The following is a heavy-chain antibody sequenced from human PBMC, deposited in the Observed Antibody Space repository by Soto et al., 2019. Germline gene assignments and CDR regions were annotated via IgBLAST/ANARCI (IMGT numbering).Heavy chain of an antibody. Sequence: PSETLCLTCTVSGGSISSYYWSWIRQPPGKGLEWIGYIYYSGSTNYNPSLKSRVTISVDTSKNQFSLKLSSVTAADTAVYYCARLWGYYNDYWGQGTLVTVSS. CDR3: ARLWGYYNDY. CDR2: IYYSGST. V-gene: IGHV4-59*08. CDR1: GGSISSYY. D-gene: IGHD3-22*01. J-gene: IGHJ4*02.